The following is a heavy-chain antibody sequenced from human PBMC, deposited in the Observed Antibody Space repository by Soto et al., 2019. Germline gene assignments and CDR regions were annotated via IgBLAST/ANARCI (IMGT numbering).Heavy chain of an antibody. CDR1: GGSISSYY. D-gene: IGHD6-13*01. CDR2: IYYSGST. Sequence: SETLSLTCTVSGGSISSYYWSWIRQPPGKGLEWIGYIYYSGSTNYNPSLKSRVTISVDTSKNQFSLKLSSVTAADTAVYYCARDSIAATKKWSYYYYGMDVWGQGTTVTVSS. J-gene: IGHJ6*02. V-gene: IGHV4-59*01. CDR3: ARDSIAATKKWSYYYYGMDV.